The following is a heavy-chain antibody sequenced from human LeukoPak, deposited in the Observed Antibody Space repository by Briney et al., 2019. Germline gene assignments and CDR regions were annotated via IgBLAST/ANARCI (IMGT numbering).Heavy chain of an antibody. J-gene: IGHJ5*02. CDR2: IKEDGSEK. V-gene: IGHV3-7*01. CDR3: AKGVSKNP. Sequence: PGGSLRLSCAASGFTFSSYWMSWVRQAPGKGLEWVANIKEDGSEKYYGESVKGRFIISRDNTKNSLYLQMSSLRAEDTAVYYCAKGVSKNPWGQGTLVTVSS. CDR1: GFTFSSYW.